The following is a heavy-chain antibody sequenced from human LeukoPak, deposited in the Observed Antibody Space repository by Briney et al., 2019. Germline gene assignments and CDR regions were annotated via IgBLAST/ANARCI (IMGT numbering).Heavy chain of an antibody. D-gene: IGHD3-3*01. J-gene: IGHJ5*02. V-gene: IGHV4-30-4*01. CDR1: GGSISSGDYY. CDR2: IYYSGST. CDR3: ARQSFWSGKSCFDP. Sequence: PSQTLSLTCTVSGGSISSGDYYWSWIRQPPGKGLEWIGYIYYSGSTYYNPSLKSRVTISVDTSKNQFSLKLSSVTAADTAVHYCARQSFWSGKSCFDPWGQGTLVTVSS.